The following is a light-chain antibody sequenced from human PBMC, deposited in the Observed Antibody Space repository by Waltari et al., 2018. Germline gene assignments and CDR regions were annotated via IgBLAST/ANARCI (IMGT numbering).Light chain of an antibody. CDR3: SSYTTSSTYV. J-gene: IGLJ1*01. CDR1: SSEGGGYNY. V-gene: IGLV2-14*03. Sequence: SALTQPASVSGSPGQSITISCTGTSSEGGGYNYVPLYQQHPGKAPKLMIYAVNKRPSWVSNRFSGSKSGNTASLTISGLQAEDEADYYCSSYTTSSTYVFGTGTKVIAL. CDR2: AVN.